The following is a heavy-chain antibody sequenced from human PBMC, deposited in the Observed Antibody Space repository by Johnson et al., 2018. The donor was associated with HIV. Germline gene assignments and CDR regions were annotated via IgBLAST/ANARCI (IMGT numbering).Heavy chain of an antibody. Sequence: QVQLVESGGGLVKPGGSLRLSCVASGFTFSSHGMHWVRQAPGKGLEWVAVIWHDGSNKFYADSVKGRFTISRDNSKNTLYLQMDSLRAEDTAVYYFARGYCSRTSCYAFFLPFDIWGQGTMVTVSS. CDR1: GFTFSSHG. CDR2: IWHDGSNK. D-gene: IGHD2-2*01. CDR3: ARGYCSRTSCYAFFLPFDI. J-gene: IGHJ3*02. V-gene: IGHV3-33*08.